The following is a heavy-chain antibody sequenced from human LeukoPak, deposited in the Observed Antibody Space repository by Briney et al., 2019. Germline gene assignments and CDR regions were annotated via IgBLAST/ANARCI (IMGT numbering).Heavy chain of an antibody. CDR3: ASQRGYAYGFDS. CDR1: GGSISSYY. CDR2: IYYSGNP. J-gene: IGHJ4*02. V-gene: IGHV4-59*01. Sequence: SETLSLTCTVSGGSISSYYWSWIRQPPGKGLEWIGYIYYSGNPTYNPSLKSRFTISVDPSKNQVSLKLTSVTTADTAIYYCASQRGYAYGFDSWGQGTLVAVSS. D-gene: IGHD5-18*01.